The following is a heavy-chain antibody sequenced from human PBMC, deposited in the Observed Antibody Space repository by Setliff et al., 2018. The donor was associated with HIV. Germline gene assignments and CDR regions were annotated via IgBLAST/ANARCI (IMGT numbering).Heavy chain of an antibody. D-gene: IGHD3-10*01. J-gene: IGHJ4*02. V-gene: IGHV3-23*03. CDR3: AKTSRVREYNSPFDS. CDR1: GFTFSDYS. Sequence: GEPLKISCAASGFTFSDYSMTWVRQAPGKGLEWVSVIYSDGSNTYYADSVKGRFTISRDNSKSTLYLQMNSLRAEDTAIYYCAKTSRVREYNSPFDSWGQGTLVTSPQ. CDR2: IYSDGSNT.